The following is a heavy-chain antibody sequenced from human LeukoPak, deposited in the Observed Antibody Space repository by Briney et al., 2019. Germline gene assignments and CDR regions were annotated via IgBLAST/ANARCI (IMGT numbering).Heavy chain of an antibody. Sequence: SETLSLTCSVSGDSISTYYWSWIRQPPGKGLEWIGFISYSGRTKYNPSLKSRVTLSIDTSKNQFSLKLTSVTAADTAVYYCARDFGGDFDAFDIWGQGSMVTVSS. J-gene: IGHJ3*02. CDR3: ARDFGGDFDAFDI. CDR1: GDSISTYY. CDR2: ISYSGRT. D-gene: IGHD2-21*02. V-gene: IGHV4-59*12.